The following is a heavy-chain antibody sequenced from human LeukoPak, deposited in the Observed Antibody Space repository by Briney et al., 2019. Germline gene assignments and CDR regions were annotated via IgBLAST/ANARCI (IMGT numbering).Heavy chain of an antibody. D-gene: IGHD2-15*01. V-gene: IGHV3-53*01. Sequence: GGSLRLSCAASGFTFSSNYMSWVRQAPGKGLEWVSVIYSGGSTYYADSVKGRFTISRDNSKNTLYLQMNSLRAEDTAVYYCARNLAATPNCWFDPWGQGTLVTVSS. CDR1: GFTFSSNY. CDR3: ARNLAATPNCWFDP. J-gene: IGHJ5*02. CDR2: IYSGGST.